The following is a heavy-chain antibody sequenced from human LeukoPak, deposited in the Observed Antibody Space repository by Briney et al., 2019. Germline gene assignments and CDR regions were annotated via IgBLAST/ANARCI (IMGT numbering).Heavy chain of an antibody. CDR3: ARVDAAYYDFWSGYPYGMDV. Sequence: SETLSLTCTVYGGSISSYYWSWIRQPPGKGLEWIGYIYYSGSTNYNPSLKSRVTISVDTSKNQFSLKLSSVTAADTAVYYCARVDAAYYDFWSGYPYGMDVWGQGTTVTVSS. J-gene: IGHJ6*02. V-gene: IGHV4-59*01. CDR1: GGSISSYY. CDR2: IYYSGST. D-gene: IGHD3-3*01.